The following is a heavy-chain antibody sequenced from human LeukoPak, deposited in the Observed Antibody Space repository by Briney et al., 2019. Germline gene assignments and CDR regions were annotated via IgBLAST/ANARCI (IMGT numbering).Heavy chain of an antibody. CDR2: ISRRSRHL. Sequence: PGGSLRLSCAASGFMFSDYSMNWVRQAPGKGLEWVSSISRRSRHLYYAGSVKGRFTISRDDAVNSLYLQMNSLRADDMAVYYCVRDFMGAGATTAFLHHWGQGTLVSVSS. V-gene: IGHV3-21*01. J-gene: IGHJ1*01. CDR3: VRDFMGAGATTAFLHH. D-gene: IGHD1/OR15-1a*01. CDR1: GFMFSDYS.